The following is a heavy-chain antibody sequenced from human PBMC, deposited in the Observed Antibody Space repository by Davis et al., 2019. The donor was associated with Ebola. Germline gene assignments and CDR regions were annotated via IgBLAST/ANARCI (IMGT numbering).Heavy chain of an antibody. CDR1: GFTFSSYA. CDR2: ISYDGSNK. CDR3: ARESITMIVVVPDFDY. J-gene: IGHJ4*02. Sequence: GESLKISCAASGFTFSSYAMHWVRQAPGKGLEWVAVISYDGSNKYYADSVKGRFTISRDNSKNTLYLQMNSLRAEDTAVYYCARESITMIVVVPDFDYWGQGTLVTVSP. V-gene: IGHV3-30-3*01. D-gene: IGHD3-22*01.